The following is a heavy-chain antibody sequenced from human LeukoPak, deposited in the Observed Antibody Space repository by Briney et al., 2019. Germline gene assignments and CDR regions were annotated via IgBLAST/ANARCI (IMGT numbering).Heavy chain of an antibody. CDR2: IYTSGST. J-gene: IGHJ4*02. CDR3: ARGLVYSSSSYSDY. D-gene: IGHD6-6*01. Sequence: SETLSLTCTVSGGSISSYYWSWIRQPAGKGLEWIGRIYTSGSTNYNPSLKSRVTISVDTSKNQFSLKLSSVTAADTAVYYCARGLVYSSSSYSDYWGQGTLVTVSS. V-gene: IGHV4-4*07. CDR1: GGSISSYY.